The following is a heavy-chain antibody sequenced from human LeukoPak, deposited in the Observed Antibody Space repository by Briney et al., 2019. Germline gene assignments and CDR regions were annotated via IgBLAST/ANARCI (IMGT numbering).Heavy chain of an antibody. CDR2: ISGSGGST. J-gene: IGHJ5*01. CDR1: GFTFGDYG. D-gene: IGHD2-2*01. V-gene: IGHV3-23*01. Sequence: GGSLRLSCTASGFTFGDYGMSWVRQAPGKGLEWVSGISGSGGSTYYADSVKGRFTISRDNSKKTLYMQMNSLRAEDTAVYYCAKDRHAPGRYCSSTTCFPFDSWGQGTLVTVSS. CDR3: AKDRHAPGRYCSSTTCFPFDS.